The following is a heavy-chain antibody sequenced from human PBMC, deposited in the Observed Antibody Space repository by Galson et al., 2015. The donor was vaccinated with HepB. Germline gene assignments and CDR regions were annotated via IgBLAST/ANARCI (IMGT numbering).Heavy chain of an antibody. D-gene: IGHD6-13*01. CDR3: AREGSGIAAAGIEHYYYYYMDV. Sequence: SLRLSCAASGFTFSSYGMHWVRQAPGKGLEWVAGIWYDGSNKYYADSVKGRFTISRDNSKNTLYLQMNSLRAEDTAVYYCAREGSGIAAAGIEHYYYYYMDVWGKGTTVTVSS. CDR1: GFTFSSYG. CDR2: IWYDGSNK. V-gene: IGHV3-33*01. J-gene: IGHJ6*03.